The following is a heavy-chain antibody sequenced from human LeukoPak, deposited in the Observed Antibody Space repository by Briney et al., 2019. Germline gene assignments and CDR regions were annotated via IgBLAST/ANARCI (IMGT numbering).Heavy chain of an antibody. CDR2: IYHSGST. CDR1: GGSISSSNW. J-gene: IGHJ4*02. Sequence: SETLSLTCAVSGGSISSSNWWSWVRQPPGKGLEWIGEIYHSGSTNYNPSLKSRVTISVDRSKNQFSLKLSSVTAADTAVYYCASLVVAAQYYFDYWGQGTLVTVSS. V-gene: IGHV4-4*02. D-gene: IGHD2-15*01. CDR3: ASLVVAAQYYFDY.